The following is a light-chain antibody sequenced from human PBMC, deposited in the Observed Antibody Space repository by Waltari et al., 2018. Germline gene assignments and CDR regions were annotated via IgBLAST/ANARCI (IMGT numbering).Light chain of an antibody. Sequence: QSVLTQPPSASGTPGQRVTISCSGSSSNIGSNIVNWYQQLPGTAPKLLIYTTTQRPAGVPDRFSGSKSGTSASLAISGLQSEDEADYHCAAWDDSLTAWVFGGGTKLTVL. CDR1: SSNIGSNI. J-gene: IGLJ3*02. CDR3: AAWDDSLTAWV. V-gene: IGLV1-44*01. CDR2: TTT.